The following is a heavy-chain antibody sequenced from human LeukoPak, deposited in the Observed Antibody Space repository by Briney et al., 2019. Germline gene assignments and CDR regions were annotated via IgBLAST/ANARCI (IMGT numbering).Heavy chain of an antibody. CDR3: ARGGYATRQGFDY. V-gene: IGHV4-39*07. D-gene: IGHD5-12*01. CDR2: ISYSGST. Sequence: SETLSLTCTVSGGSISSSSYYWGWIRQPPGKGLEWIGSISYSGSTYYNPSLKSRVTISVDTSKNQLSLKMSSVTAADTAVYYCARGGYATRQGFDYWGQGTLVTVSS. J-gene: IGHJ4*02. CDR1: GGSISSSSYY.